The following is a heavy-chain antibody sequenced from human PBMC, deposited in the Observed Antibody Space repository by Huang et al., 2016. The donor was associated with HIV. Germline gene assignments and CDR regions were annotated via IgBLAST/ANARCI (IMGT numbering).Heavy chain of an antibody. CDR2: ISSRSSYI. CDR1: GFTFSSYS. CDR3: ATAPPYYYDSSGYYYGQDY. Sequence: EVQLVESGGNLVKPGGSLRLSCAASGFTFSSYSMNWVRQAAGKGLDVVSAISSRSSYIYYADSVKGRFTISRDNAKNSLYLQMSSLRAEDTAVYYCATAPPYYYDSSGYYYGQDYWGQGTLVTVSS. D-gene: IGHD3-22*01. V-gene: IGHV3-21*01. J-gene: IGHJ4*02.